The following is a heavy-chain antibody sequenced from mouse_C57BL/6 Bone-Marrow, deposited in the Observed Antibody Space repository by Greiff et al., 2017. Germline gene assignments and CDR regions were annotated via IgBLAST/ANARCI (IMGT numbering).Heavy chain of an antibody. Sequence: QVQLQQSGAELVKPGASVKISCKASGYAFSSYWMNWVKQRPGKGLEWIGQIYPGDGDTNYNGKFKGKATLTADKSSSTAYMQLSSLTSEDSAVYFCARRALRDAMDYWGKGTSVTVSS. CDR2: IYPGDGDT. V-gene: IGHV1-80*01. D-gene: IGHD1-2*01. CDR1: GYAFSSYW. J-gene: IGHJ4*01. CDR3: ARRALRDAMDY.